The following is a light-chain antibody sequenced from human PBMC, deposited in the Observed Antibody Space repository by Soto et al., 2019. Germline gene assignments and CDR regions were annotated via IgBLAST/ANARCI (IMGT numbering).Light chain of an antibody. CDR3: QQYSSYSRA. V-gene: IGKV1-5*01. CDR1: QNIERY. J-gene: IGKJ1*01. CDR2: DAS. Sequence: DIQMTQSPSSLSASIGDTITISCRSSQNIERYLNWYQQKPGQVPKLLIYDASNLESGVPSRFSGSGSGTDFTLTISGLQPDDFTTYYCQQYSSYSRAFGQGTKVDIK.